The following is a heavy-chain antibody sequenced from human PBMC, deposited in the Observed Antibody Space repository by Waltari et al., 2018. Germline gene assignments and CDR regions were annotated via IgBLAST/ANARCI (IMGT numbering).Heavy chain of an antibody. CDR1: GFTFSSYA. D-gene: IGHD3-3*01. J-gene: IGHJ4*02. CDR3: AKAPQVVNYGSWSDYYPGFGY. CDR2: ISGGCTNT. V-gene: IGHV3-23*01. Sequence: EVHLLESGGGLVQPGGSLRLSCAASGFTFSSYAMNWVRQAPGKGWEWVSAISGGCTNTWSADSVKGRFSISRDNSKNTLYLQMNSLRAEDTAVYYCAKAPQVVNYGSWSDYYPGFGYWGQGTLVTVSS.